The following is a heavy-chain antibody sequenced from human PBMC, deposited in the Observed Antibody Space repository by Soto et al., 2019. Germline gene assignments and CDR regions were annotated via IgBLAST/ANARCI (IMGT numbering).Heavy chain of an antibody. V-gene: IGHV3-15*01. CDR1: GFTFSNAW. CDR2: IKSKTDGGTT. D-gene: IGHD3-10*01. CDR3: TTAFGWSLGAFDI. J-gene: IGHJ3*02. Sequence: GGSLRLSCAASGFTFSNAWMSWARQAPGKGLEWVGRIKSKTDGGTTDYAAPVKGRFTISRDDSKNTLYLRMGSLKTEDTAVYYCTTAFGWSLGAFDIWGQGTIVTVS.